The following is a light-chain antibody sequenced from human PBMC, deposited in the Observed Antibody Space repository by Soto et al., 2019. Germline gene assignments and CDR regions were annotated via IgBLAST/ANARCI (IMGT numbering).Light chain of an antibody. V-gene: IGKV1-17*03. CDR1: QGIRTY. Sequence: DIQMTQSPSAMSASVGDRVTLTCRASQGIRTYLAWFQQKPGKVPKRLIFSASSVQSGVPSRFSGSGSGTEFTLTISSLQPEDVATYYCLQSNSYPWTFGQGTKVQI. CDR3: LQSNSYPWT. CDR2: SAS. J-gene: IGKJ1*01.